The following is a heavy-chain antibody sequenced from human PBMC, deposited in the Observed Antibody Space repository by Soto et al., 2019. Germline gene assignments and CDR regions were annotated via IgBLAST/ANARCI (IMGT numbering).Heavy chain of an antibody. CDR1: GFTFSSYS. J-gene: IGHJ4*02. Sequence: GGSLRLSCVASGFTFSSYSMNWVRQAPGKGLEWVSYISSTSSYIYYADSVKGRFTISRDNAKNSLFLQMSSLRAENTAVYYCARVWYCTSNSCPFDYWGQGTLVTVSS. V-gene: IGHV3-21*01. CDR2: ISSTSSYI. CDR3: ARVWYCTSNSCPFDY. D-gene: IGHD2-2*01.